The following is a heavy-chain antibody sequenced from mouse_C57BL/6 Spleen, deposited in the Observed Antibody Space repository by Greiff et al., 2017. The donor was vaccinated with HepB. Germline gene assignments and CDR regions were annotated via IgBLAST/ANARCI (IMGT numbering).Heavy chain of an antibody. D-gene: IGHD3-2*02. J-gene: IGHJ2*01. CDR2: IDPSDSET. Sequence: QVQLQQPGAELVRPGSSVKLSCKASGYTFTSYWMHWVKQRPIQGLEWIGNIDPSDSETHYNQKFKDKATLTVYKSSSTAYMQLSSLTSDDSAVYYCARYSVRYYFDYWGQGTTLTVSS. CDR3: ARYSVRYYFDY. V-gene: IGHV1-52*01. CDR1: GYTFTSYW.